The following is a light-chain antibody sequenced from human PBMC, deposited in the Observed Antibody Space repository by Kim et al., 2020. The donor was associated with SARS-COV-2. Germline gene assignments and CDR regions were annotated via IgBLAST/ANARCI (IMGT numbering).Light chain of an antibody. CDR2: DVS. Sequence: QSALTQPASVSGSPGQSITISCTGTSSDIGAFTYVSWYQQYPGEVPRLLIYDVSSRPSGISNRFSGSKSGNTASLTISGLQAEDEADYYCASYTTSSTLVFGGGTKVTVL. CDR3: ASYTTSSTLV. J-gene: IGLJ3*02. CDR1: SSDIGAFTY. V-gene: IGLV2-14*03.